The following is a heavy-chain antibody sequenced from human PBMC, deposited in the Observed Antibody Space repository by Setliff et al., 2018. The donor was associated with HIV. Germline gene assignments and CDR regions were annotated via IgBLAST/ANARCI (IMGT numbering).Heavy chain of an antibody. Sequence: ASVKVSCKASGDTFTTYDINWVRQATGQGPEWIGWMNTNSGNTGYAQKFQVRVTMTRNTSISTAYMELSSLRSEDTAVYYCARVGDDGSDDYGVGTFDIWGQGTRVTVSS. CDR1: GDTFTTYD. J-gene: IGHJ3*02. V-gene: IGHV1-8*02. CDR2: MNTNSGNT. D-gene: IGHD3-22*01. CDR3: ARVGDDGSDDYGVGTFDI.